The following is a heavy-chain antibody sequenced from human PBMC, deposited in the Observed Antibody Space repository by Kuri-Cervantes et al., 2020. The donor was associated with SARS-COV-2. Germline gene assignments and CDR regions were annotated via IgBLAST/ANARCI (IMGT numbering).Heavy chain of an antibody. CDR3: ARVPSPPRHTYGDSYFDY. CDR1: GGTFSSYT. Sequence: SVKVSCKASGGTFSSYTISWVRQAPGQGLEWMGGIIPIFGTANYAQKFQGRVTITADKSTSTAYMELSSLRSEDTAVYYCARVPSPPRHTYGDSYFDYWGQGTLVTVSS. D-gene: IGHD4-17*01. J-gene: IGHJ4*02. V-gene: IGHV1-69*06. CDR2: IIPIFGTA.